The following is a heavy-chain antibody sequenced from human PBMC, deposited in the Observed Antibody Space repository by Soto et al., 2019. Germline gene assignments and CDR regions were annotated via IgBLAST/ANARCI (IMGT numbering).Heavy chain of an antibody. CDR3: ARLNTIFGVVYDY. D-gene: IGHD3-3*01. CDR1: GGTFSSYA. CDR2: IIPIFGTA. J-gene: IGHJ4*02. V-gene: IGHV1-69*13. Sequence: SVKVSCKASGGTFSSYAISWVRQAPGQGLEWMGGIIPIFGTANYAQKFQGRVTITADESTSTAYMELSSLRSEDTAVYYCARLNTIFGVVYDYWGQGTLVTVSS.